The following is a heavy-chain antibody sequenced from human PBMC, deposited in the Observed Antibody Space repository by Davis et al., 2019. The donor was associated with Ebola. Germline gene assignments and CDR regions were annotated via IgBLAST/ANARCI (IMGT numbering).Heavy chain of an antibody. CDR2: ISGSATST. CDR3: ARVYRRAFDI. V-gene: IGHV3-11*01. Sequence: GESLKISCAASGFTFSDDFMAWIRQAPGKGLEWVSYISGSATSTFYADSVKGRFTISRDNSKNTLYLQMNSLRADDTAVYYCARVYRRAFDIWGQGTMVTVSS. J-gene: IGHJ3*02. CDR1: GFTFSDDF. D-gene: IGHD1-26*01.